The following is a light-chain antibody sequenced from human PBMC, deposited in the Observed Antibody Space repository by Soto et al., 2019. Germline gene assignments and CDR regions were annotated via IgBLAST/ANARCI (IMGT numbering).Light chain of an antibody. CDR3: QQYYDDPHN. V-gene: IGKV4-1*01. CDR2: WAS. CDR1: QSVLYSSNNKNY. Sequence: DIVMTQSPDSLAVSLGERATINCKSSQSVLYSSNNKNYLAWYQQKPGQPPKLLIYWASTRETGVPDRFSGSGSGTDFTLTITSLQAEDVAVYYCQQYYDDPHNFGQGTKVEIK. J-gene: IGKJ1*01.